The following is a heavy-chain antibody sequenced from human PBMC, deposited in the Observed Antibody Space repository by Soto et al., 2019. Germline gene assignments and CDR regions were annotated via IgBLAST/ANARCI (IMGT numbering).Heavy chain of an antibody. V-gene: IGHV3-48*01. J-gene: IGHJ4*02. D-gene: IGHD3-22*01. CDR2: ISPSSSSI. CDR1: GFTFSSYS. CDR3: ARVAYYYDRSGYFY. Sequence: PGGSLRLSCAASGFTFSSYSMHWVRQAPGKGLEWVSYISPSSSSIYYADSVKGRFTISRDNAKNSLYLQMNSLRAEDTAVYYCARVAYYYDRSGYFYWGQGTLVTVSS.